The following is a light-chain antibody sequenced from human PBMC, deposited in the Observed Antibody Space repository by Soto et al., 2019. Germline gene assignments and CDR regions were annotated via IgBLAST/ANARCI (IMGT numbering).Light chain of an antibody. CDR1: QSVSSNN. Sequence: EIVLTQSPGTLSLSPRERATLSCRASQSVSSNNLAWYQQRPGQAPRVVIYGASTRATGIPERFSGSGSGTDFTLTISRLEPEDFAVYYCQQYIDWPPGTFGQGTAVEIK. CDR2: GAS. V-gene: IGKV3-20*01. J-gene: IGKJ1*01. CDR3: QQYIDWPPGT.